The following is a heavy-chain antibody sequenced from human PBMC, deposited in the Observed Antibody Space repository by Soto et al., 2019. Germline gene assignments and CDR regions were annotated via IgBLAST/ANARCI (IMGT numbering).Heavy chain of an antibody. CDR1: GFTFSRYW. J-gene: IGHJ4*02. Sequence: EVQLVESGGGLVQPGGSLRLSCAASGFTFSRYWMSWVRQAPGKGLEWVADIKKDASEKYYVDSVKGRFTISRDNAKNSLILRVNSLTAVDTAVYYCARVAHGDGDNSRYRHLDYWGQGTLVTVSS. CDR2: IKKDASEK. CDR3: ARVAHGDGDNSRYRHLDY. D-gene: IGHD2-21*01. V-gene: IGHV3-7*04.